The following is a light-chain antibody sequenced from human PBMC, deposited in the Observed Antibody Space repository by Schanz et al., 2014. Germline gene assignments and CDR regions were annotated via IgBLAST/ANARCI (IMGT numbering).Light chain of an antibody. CDR1: SSDIGAFDY. CDR3: SSFSTSDTPI. CDR2: AVS. Sequence: QSALTQPASVSGSPGQSITISCSGTSSDIGAFDYVSWYQQYPGKAPKLIVYAVSDRPSGLSYRFSGSKSGNTASLAISDPQAADEADYYCSSFSTSDTPIFGTGTKLTVL. V-gene: IGLV2-14*03. J-gene: IGLJ1*01.